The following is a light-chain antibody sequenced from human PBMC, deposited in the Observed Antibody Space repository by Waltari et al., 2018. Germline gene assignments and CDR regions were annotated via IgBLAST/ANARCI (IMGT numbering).Light chain of an antibody. CDR2: EVS. J-gene: IGLJ1*01. CDR1: IRNSGTYSL. CDR3: CSYAGSVPYV. V-gene: IGLV2-23*02. Sequence: QSALTQPASLSGSPVQSITLSCPDRIRNSGTYSLFSWFQHHPGQAPDLIIYEVSQRPSGGSVRFSGSKSGNTASLTISGLQAEDEADYYCCSYAGSVPYVFGTGTTVTVL.